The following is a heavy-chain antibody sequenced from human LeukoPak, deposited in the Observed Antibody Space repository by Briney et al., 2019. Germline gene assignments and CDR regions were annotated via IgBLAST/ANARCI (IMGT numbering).Heavy chain of an antibody. CDR1: GFTFDDYA. CDR2: ISWNSGSI. V-gene: IGHV3-9*01. J-gene: IGHJ4*02. CDR3: ARDRDYYDSSGWSY. Sequence: GGSLRLSCAASGFTFDDYAMHWVRQAPGKGLEWVSGISWNSGSIGYADSVKGRFTISRDNAKNSLYLQMNSLRAEDTAVYYCARDRDYYDSSGWSYWGQGTLVTVSS. D-gene: IGHD3-22*01.